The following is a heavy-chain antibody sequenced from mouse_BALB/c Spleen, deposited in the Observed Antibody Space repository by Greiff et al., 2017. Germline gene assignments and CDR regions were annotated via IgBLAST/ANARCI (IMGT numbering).Heavy chain of an antibody. CDR2: ISSGGGNT. D-gene: IGHD2-1*01. CDR1: GFTFSSYT. CDR3: ASSYGNYLAWFAY. J-gene: IGHJ3*01. Sequence: EVMLVESGGGLVKPGGSLKLSCAASGFTFSSYTMSWVRQTPEKRLEWVATISSGGGNTYYPDSVKGRFTISRDNAKNNLYLQMSSLRSEDTALYYCASSYGNYLAWFAYWGQGTLVTVSA. V-gene: IGHV5-9*03.